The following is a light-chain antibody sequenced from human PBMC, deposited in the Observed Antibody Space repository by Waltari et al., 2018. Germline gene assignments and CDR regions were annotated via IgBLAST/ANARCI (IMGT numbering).Light chain of an antibody. J-gene: IGKJ5*01. V-gene: IGKV4-1*01. CDR1: QSVLSTSNRKTY. CDR3: HQYYIPPLT. Sequence: DIVMTQSPDSLAVSLGERATINCKSSQSVLSTSNRKTYRAWYQQKPGQTPRLLINGASTRASGVPDRFSGSGSGTDFTLTVSSLQAEDVAVYYCHQYYIPPLTFGQGTRLEIK. CDR2: GAS.